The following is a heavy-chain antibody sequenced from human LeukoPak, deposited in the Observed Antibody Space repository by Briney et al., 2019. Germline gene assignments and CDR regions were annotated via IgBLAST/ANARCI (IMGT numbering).Heavy chain of an antibody. Sequence: GGSLRLSCAASGFTFSSYVMNWVRQAPGKGLEWVSAISGSGGSTYYADSVKGRFTISRDNSKNTLYLQMNSLRAEDTAVYYCAKGRFSEHDYWGQGTLVTVSS. CDR2: ISGSGGST. V-gene: IGHV3-23*01. CDR1: GFTFSSYV. CDR3: AKGRFSEHDY. J-gene: IGHJ4*02. D-gene: IGHD3-16*01.